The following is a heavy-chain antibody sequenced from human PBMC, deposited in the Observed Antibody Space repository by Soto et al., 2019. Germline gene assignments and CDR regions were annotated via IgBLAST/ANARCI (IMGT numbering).Heavy chain of an antibody. CDR3: TRHVDSSGYNFDY. CDR1: GFTFSESA. D-gene: IGHD3-22*01. Sequence: GGSLRLSCAASGFTFSESAMHWVRQASGKGLEWVGRIRNKDNNYATAYTASVKGRFTISRDDSKNTAYLQMISLKTEDTAVYYCTRHVDSSGYNFDYWGQGALVTVSS. CDR2: IRNKDNNYAT. V-gene: IGHV3-73*01. J-gene: IGHJ4*02.